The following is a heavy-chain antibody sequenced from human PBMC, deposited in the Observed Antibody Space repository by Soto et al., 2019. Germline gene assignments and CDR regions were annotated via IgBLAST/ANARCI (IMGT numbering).Heavy chain of an antibody. J-gene: IGHJ6*02. Sequence: QVQLEQSGGEVKKPGSSVKVSCNASGVTFSKFIMTWVRQAPGLGLEWVGGSIPIFGTANYAQKFQGRVTITADESTSTSYLEVSNLRSEDTAVYYCAKVRYRSPMGYYYGMDVWGQGTEVTVSS. D-gene: IGHD6-19*01. CDR3: AKVRYRSPMGYYYGMDV. V-gene: IGHV1-69*01. CDR2: SIPIFGTA. CDR1: GVTFSKFI.